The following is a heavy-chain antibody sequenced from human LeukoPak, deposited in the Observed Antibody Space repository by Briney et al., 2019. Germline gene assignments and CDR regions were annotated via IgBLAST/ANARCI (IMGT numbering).Heavy chain of an antibody. D-gene: IGHD6-13*01. Sequence: PGRSLRLSCAASGFTFSSYGMHWVRQAPGKGLEWVAVISYDGSNKYYADSVKGRFTISRDNSKNTLYLQMNSLRAEDTAVYYCAKDRKDSSSWYSNYYYGMDVWGQGITVTVSS. J-gene: IGHJ6*02. CDR1: GFTFSSYG. CDR2: ISYDGSNK. CDR3: AKDRKDSSSWYSNYYYGMDV. V-gene: IGHV3-30*18.